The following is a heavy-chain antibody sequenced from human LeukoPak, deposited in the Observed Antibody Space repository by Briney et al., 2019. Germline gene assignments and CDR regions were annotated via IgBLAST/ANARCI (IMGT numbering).Heavy chain of an antibody. V-gene: IGHV1-2*02. CDR1: GYTFTGYY. CDR3: AGGDYYDSSGHADY. CDR2: INPNGGGT. Sequence: ASVKVSCKASGYTFTGYYMHWVRQAPGQGLEWMGWINPNGGGTNYAQKFQGRVTMTRDTSISTAYMELSRLRSDDTAVYYCAGGDYYDSSGHADYWGQGTLVTVSS. J-gene: IGHJ4*02. D-gene: IGHD3-22*01.